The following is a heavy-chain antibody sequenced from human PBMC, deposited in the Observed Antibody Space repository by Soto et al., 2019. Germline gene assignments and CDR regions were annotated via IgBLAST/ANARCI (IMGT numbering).Heavy chain of an antibody. J-gene: IGHJ4*02. Sequence: EVQLLESGGGLVQPGGSLRLSCAASGFTFSSYAMSWVRQAPGKGLEWVSAISGSGGSTYYADSVKGRFTISRDNSKNTLYLQMNSLRAEDTAVYYCAKEGQYYDFWGGYPYFDYWGQGTLVTVSS. CDR1: GFTFSSYA. D-gene: IGHD3-3*01. V-gene: IGHV3-23*01. CDR3: AKEGQYYDFWGGYPYFDY. CDR2: ISGSGGST.